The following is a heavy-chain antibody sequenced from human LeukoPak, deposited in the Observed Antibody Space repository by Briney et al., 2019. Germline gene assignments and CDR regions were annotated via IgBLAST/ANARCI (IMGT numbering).Heavy chain of an antibody. V-gene: IGHV1-46*01. Sequence: ASVKVSCKASGYTFISYYMHWVRQAPGQGLQWMGIINPSGGRTKYAQKCHGRVTMTRDMSKSTVYVGLNNLRSEYTTEHYYARDQLENYYDMDVGGKGTTDTVSS. CDR2: INPSGGRT. J-gene: IGHJ6*03. D-gene: IGHD2-2*01. CDR1: GYTFISYY. CDR3: ARDQLENYYDMDV.